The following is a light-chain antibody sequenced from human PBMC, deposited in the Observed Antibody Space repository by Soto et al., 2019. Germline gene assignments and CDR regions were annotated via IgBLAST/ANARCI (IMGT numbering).Light chain of an antibody. V-gene: IGKV1-39*01. CDR3: XQSYSTLXIT. Sequence: DIQMTQSPSNLSPSVGHRVTIACRACQSISSYLNSYQQKPGKAXTLLVYDASSLQSGVPSRFSGSGGATEYFLTTSSLQHDDFVDYXCXQSYSTLXITFGQGTRRDI. CDR2: DAS. J-gene: IGKJ5*01. CDR1: QSISSY.